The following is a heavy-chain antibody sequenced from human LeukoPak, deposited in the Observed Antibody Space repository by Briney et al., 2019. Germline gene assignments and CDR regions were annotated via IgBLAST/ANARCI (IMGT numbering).Heavy chain of an antibody. J-gene: IGHJ4*03. CDR2: FYPEDAET. D-gene: IGHD1-7*01. CDR3: ATFPYNWNYDSSPETGYFDY. Sequence: VASVKVSCKVSGYTLTELSMHWVRQAPGKRLEWMGVFYPEDAETIYARKFQGRVTMTEDTSTDTAYMELSSLRSEDTAVYYCATFPYNWNYDSSPETGYFDYWGQGTTVTVSS. CDR1: GYTLTELS. V-gene: IGHV1-24*01.